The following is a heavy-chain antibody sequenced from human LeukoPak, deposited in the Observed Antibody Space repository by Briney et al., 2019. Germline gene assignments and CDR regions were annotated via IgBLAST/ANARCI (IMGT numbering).Heavy chain of an antibody. J-gene: IGHJ4*02. D-gene: IGHD4-17*01. CDR3: ARAGSTVTTFFGDY. V-gene: IGHV1-69*01. Sequence: SVKVSCKASGGTFSSYAISWVRQAPGQGLEWMGGIIPIFGTANYAQKFQGRVTITANESTSTAYMELSSLRSEDTAVYYCARAGSTVTTFFGDYWGQGALVTVSS. CDR1: GGTFSSYA. CDR2: IIPIFGTA.